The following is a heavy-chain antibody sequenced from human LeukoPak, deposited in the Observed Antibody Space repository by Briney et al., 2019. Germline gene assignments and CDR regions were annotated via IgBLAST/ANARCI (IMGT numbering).Heavy chain of an antibody. V-gene: IGHV3-9*01. Sequence: GGSLRLSCAGSGFIFNNYAMHWVRQPPGKGLEWVSGISWNSGSIDYADSVKGRFTISRDNAKNSLYLQMNSLRVEDTAFYYCAKDNRRHYTSGPNPDSLHWGQGALDTVSS. D-gene: IGHD6-19*01. J-gene: IGHJ4*02. CDR1: GFIFNNYA. CDR3: AKDNRRHYTSGPNPDSLH. CDR2: ISWNSGSI.